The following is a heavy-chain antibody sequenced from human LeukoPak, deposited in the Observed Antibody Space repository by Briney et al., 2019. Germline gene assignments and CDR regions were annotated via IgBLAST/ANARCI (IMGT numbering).Heavy chain of an antibody. J-gene: IGHJ6*02. CDR1: GYTFTGYY. CDR3: ARARDVIYGMDV. V-gene: IGHV1-2*02. CDR2: INPNSGGT. Sequence: GASVKVSCKASGYTFTGYYMHWVRQAPGQGLEWMGWINPNSGGTNYAQKLQGRVTMTTDTSTSTAYMELRSLRSDDTAVYYCARARDVIYGMDVWGQGTTVTVSS. D-gene: IGHD5-24*01.